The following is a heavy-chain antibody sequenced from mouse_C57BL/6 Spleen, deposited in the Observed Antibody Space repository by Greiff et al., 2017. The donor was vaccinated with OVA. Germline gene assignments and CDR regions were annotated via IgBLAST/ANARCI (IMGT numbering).Heavy chain of an antibody. CDR2: IRNKANGYTT. V-gene: IGHV7-3*01. J-gene: IGHJ2*01. Sequence: EVKLMESGGGLVQPGGSLSLSCAASGFTFTDYYMSWVRQPPGKALEWLGFIRNKANGYTTEYSASVKGRFTISRDNSQSILYLQMNALRAEDRATYYCARYPPYDSYFDYWGQGTTLTVSS. CDR3: ARYPPYDSYFDY. CDR1: GFTFTDYY. D-gene: IGHD2-4*01.